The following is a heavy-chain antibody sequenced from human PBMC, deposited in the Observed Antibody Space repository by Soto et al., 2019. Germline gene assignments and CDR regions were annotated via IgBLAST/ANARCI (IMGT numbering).Heavy chain of an antibody. Sequence: QVHLVQSGAEVKKPGASVKVSCKVSGHTLTEFSMHWVRQAPGKGLEWMGGFDPEDGEIMYAQKFQGRVTMTEDTSTDSAYMELSSLRSVDTAVYYSAAGGTSWLHSPVDYWGQGTLVTVSS. D-gene: IGHD1-1*01. J-gene: IGHJ4*02. CDR3: AAGGTSWLHSPVDY. CDR1: GHTLTEFS. CDR2: FDPEDGEI. V-gene: IGHV1-24*01.